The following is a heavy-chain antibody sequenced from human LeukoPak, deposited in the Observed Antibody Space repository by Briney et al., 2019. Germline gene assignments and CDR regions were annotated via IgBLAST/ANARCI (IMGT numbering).Heavy chain of an antibody. Sequence: ASVKVSCKASGYTFIGFSINWVRQAPGQGLEWMGWVNTNTGNPTYAQGFTGRFDFSLDTSVSTAYLQISSLKAEDTAVYYCARDREVAWFDTWGQGNLVSVSS. V-gene: IGHV7-4-1*02. CDR3: ARDREVAWFDT. CDR1: GYTFIGFS. D-gene: IGHD5-12*01. J-gene: IGHJ5*02. CDR2: VNTNTGNP.